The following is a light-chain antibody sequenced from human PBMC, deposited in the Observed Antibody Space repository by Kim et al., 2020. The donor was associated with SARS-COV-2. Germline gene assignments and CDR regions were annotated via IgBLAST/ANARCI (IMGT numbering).Light chain of an antibody. J-gene: IGLJ2*01. CDR3: QTWDTGIVL. V-gene: IGLV4-69*01. CDR1: SGHSSYA. CDR2: LNSDGSH. Sequence: QPVLTQSPSASASLGASVKLTCTLSSGHSSYAIAWHQQQPEKGPRYLMKLNSDGSHSKGDGIPDRFSGSSSGAERYLTISSLQSEDEADYYCQTWDTGIVLFGGGTQLTVL.